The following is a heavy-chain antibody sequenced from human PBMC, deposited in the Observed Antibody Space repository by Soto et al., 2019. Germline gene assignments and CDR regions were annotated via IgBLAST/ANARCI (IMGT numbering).Heavy chain of an antibody. Sequence: QVQLVQSGAEVKKPGSSVKVSCKASGGTFSSYAISWVRQATGQGLEWMGGIIPIFGTPNYVQKFQGRVTITADESTSTAYMGLSSLRSEATAVYYCARARLGAITPLDLCYGMDVWGQGTTVTESS. CDR2: IIPIFGTP. CDR3: ARARLGAITPLDLCYGMDV. CDR1: GGTFSSYA. V-gene: IGHV1-69*01. D-gene: IGHD3-16*01. J-gene: IGHJ6*02.